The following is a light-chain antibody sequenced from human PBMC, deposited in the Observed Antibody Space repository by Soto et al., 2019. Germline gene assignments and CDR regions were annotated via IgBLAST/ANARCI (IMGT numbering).Light chain of an antibody. Sequence: QSALTQPASVSGSPGQSITISCTGTSSDVGSYNLVSWYQQHPGEAPKLMILDVSKRPSGVSNRFSGSKSGNTASLTISGLQAEDEADYYCYSYAGSSTNVFGTGTKLTVL. CDR3: YSYAGSSTNV. J-gene: IGLJ1*01. CDR1: SSDVGSYNL. V-gene: IGLV2-23*02. CDR2: DVS.